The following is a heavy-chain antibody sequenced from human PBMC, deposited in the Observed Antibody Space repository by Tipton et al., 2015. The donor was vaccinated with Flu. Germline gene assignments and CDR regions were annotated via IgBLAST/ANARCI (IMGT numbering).Heavy chain of an antibody. D-gene: IGHD2-15*01. CDR1: GFTFSSYA. J-gene: IGHJ4*02. CDR2: ISGSGGST. CDR3: AKERDIVVVVASLYDY. V-gene: IGHV3-23*01. Sequence: SLRLSCAASGFTFSSYAMSWVRQAPGKGLEWVSAISGSGGSTYYADSVKGRFTISRDNSKNTLYLQMNSLRAEDTAVYYCAKERDIVVVVASLYDYWGQGTLVPVSS.